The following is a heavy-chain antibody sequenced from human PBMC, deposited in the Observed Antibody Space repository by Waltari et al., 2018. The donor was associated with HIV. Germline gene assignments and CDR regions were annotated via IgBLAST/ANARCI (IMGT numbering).Heavy chain of an antibody. CDR3: ATSRTFDY. CDR2: RKQDGREK. D-gene: IGHD2-2*01. Sequence: EVLLVESGGGLVQPGGSLRLSCTASGFMFTSYWMSWVRQAPGEGLEWVANRKQDGREKYYVDSVKGRFTISRDNAKNSLYLQMNSLRAEDTAMYYCATSRTFDYWGQGTLVTVSS. V-gene: IGHV3-7*01. CDR1: GFMFTSYW. J-gene: IGHJ4*02.